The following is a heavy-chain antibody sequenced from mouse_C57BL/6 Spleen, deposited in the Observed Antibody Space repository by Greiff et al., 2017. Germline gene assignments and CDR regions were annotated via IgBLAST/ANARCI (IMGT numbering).Heavy chain of an antibody. J-gene: IGHJ3*01. CDR3: ARGDYGISCWFAY. D-gene: IGHD1-1*01. V-gene: IGHV1-61*01. Sequence: QVQLQQPGAELVRPGSSVKLSCKASGYTFTSYWMDWVKQRPGQGLEWIGNIYPSDSETHYNQKFKDKATLTVDKSSSPAYMQLSRLTSEDSAVYDCARGDYGISCWFAYGGQGTLVTVSA. CDR1: GYTFTSYW. CDR2: IYPSDSET.